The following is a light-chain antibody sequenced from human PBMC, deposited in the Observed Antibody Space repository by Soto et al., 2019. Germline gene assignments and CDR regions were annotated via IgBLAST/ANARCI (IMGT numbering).Light chain of an antibody. J-gene: IGLJ2*01. CDR3: SSYTSSSTLVV. V-gene: IGLV2-14*01. CDR2: DVS. Sequence: QPVLTQPASVSGSPGQSITISCTGTSSDVGGYNYVSWYQQHPGKAPKLMIYDVSNRPSGVSNRFSGSKSGNTASLTISGLQAEHEADYYCSSYTSSSTLVVFGGGTKLTVL. CDR1: SSDVGGYNY.